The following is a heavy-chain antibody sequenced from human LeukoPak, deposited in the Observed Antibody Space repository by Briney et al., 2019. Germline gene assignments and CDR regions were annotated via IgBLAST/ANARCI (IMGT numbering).Heavy chain of an antibody. CDR1: GFTFSSYW. Sequence: GGSLRLSCAASGFTFSSYWMHWVRQAPGKGLVWVSRINSDGSSTNYADSVKGRFTISRDNAKNSLYLQMNSLRAEDTAVYYCARPDSSGFPLDAFDIWGQGTMVTVSS. V-gene: IGHV3-74*01. D-gene: IGHD3-22*01. J-gene: IGHJ3*02. CDR3: ARPDSSGFPLDAFDI. CDR2: INSDGSST.